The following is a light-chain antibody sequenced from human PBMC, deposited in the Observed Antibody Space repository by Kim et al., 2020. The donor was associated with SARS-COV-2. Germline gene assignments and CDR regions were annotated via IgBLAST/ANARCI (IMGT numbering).Light chain of an antibody. V-gene: IGLV10-54*01. Sequence: RQTATLTCTGDSNNVGYQGAAWLQQHQGHPPKLLSYRNNNRPSGISERLSASRSGNTASLTITGLQPEDEADYYCSAWDSSLSAWVFGGGTQLTVL. CDR2: RNN. J-gene: IGLJ3*02. CDR3: SAWDSSLSAWV. CDR1: SNNVGYQG.